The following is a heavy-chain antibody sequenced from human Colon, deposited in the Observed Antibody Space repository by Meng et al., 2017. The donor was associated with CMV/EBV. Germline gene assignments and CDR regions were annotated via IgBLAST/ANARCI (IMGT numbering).Heavy chain of an antibody. CDR3: ARDGRCSRSGGSCLDY. CDR2: IYYSGST. CDR1: GGSVTNNLYS. Sequence: GSLRLSCNVSGGSVTNNLYSWSWIRQPPGKGLEWIGYIYYSGSTKYNPPLKSRVTISVDMSRNQVSLKLSSVTAADTAMYYCARDGRCSRSGGSCLDYWGQGTLVTVSS. V-gene: IGHV4-61*01. J-gene: IGHJ4*02. D-gene: IGHD2-15*01.